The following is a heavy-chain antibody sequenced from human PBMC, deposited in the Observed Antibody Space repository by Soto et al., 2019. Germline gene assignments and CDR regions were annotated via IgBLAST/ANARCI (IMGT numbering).Heavy chain of an antibody. Sequence: QVQLVESGGGVVQPGRSLRLSCAASGFTFSSYAMHWVRQAPGKGLEWVAVISYDGSNKYYADSVKGRFTISRDNSKNTLYLKMNSLRAEDTAVYYCASGGYSYGSGYWGQGTLVTVSS. D-gene: IGHD5-18*01. CDR1: GFTFSSYA. J-gene: IGHJ4*02. CDR2: ISYDGSNK. CDR3: ASGGYSYGSGY. V-gene: IGHV3-30-3*01.